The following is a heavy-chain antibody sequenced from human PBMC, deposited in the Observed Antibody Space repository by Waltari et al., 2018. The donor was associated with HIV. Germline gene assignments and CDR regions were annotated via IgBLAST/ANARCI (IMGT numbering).Heavy chain of an antibody. CDR1: YY. Sequence: YYWSWIRQPAGKGLEWIGRIYTSGSTNYNPSLKSRVTMSVDTSKNQFSLKLSSVTAADTAVYYCARAYCSSTSRHHYFDYWGQGTLVTVSS. CDR2: IYTSGST. V-gene: IGHV4-4*07. CDR3: ARAYCSSTSRHHYFDY. J-gene: IGHJ4*02. D-gene: IGHD2-2*01.